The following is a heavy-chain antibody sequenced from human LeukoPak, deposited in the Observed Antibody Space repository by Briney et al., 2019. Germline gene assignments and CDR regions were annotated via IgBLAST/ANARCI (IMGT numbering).Heavy chain of an antibody. CDR3: ARAYYDSSGYYFPPFFDY. CDR1: GYTFTGYY. CDR2: INPNSGGT. J-gene: IGHJ4*02. D-gene: IGHD3-22*01. Sequence: GASVKVSCKASGYTFTGYYMHWVRQAPGQGLEWMGWINPNSGGTNYAQKFQGRVTMTRDTSISTAYMELSRLRSDDTAVYYCARAYYDSSGYYFPPFFDYWGQGALVTVSS. V-gene: IGHV1-2*02.